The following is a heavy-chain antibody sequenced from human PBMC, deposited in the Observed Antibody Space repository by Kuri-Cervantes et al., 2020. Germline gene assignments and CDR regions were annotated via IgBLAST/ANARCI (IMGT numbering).Heavy chain of an antibody. V-gene: IGHV4-39*07. CDR1: GGSISRSSYY. Sequence: SETLSLTCTVSGGSISRSSYYWAWIRHPPGKGLEWIGNIYYSGSTNYNPSLKSRVTISIDTSKNQFSLKLSSVTAADTAVYYCARDRDRSGYYYALDYWGQGTLVTVSS. CDR3: ARDRDRSGYYYALDY. D-gene: IGHD3-22*01. CDR2: IYYSGST. J-gene: IGHJ4*02.